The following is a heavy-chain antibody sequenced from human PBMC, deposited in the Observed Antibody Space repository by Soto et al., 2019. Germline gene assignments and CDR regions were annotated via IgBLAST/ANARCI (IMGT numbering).Heavy chain of an antibody. CDR3: TREGGYNRAFDL. Sequence: GGSLRLSCAASGFTFGDYAMHWVRQAPGKGLEWVSGINWNSDSIKYADSVKGRFTISRDNAKNSLYLQMNSLRAEDTAVYYCTREGGYNRAFDLWGRGTLVTVSS. J-gene: IGHJ2*01. CDR1: GFTFGDYA. V-gene: IGHV3-9*01. D-gene: IGHD5-12*01. CDR2: INWNSDSI.